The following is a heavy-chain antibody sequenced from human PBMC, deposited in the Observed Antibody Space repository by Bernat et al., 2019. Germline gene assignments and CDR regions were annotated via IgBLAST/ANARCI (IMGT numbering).Heavy chain of an antibody. Sequence: QLQLQESGPGLVKPSETLSLTCTVSGGSISSSSYYWGWIRQPPGKGLEWIGSIYYSGSTYYNPSLKSRVTISVDTSKNQFSLKLSSVTAADTAVYYCARTQWPIFYYFDYWGQGTLVTVSS. CDR2: IYYSGST. J-gene: IGHJ4*02. CDR1: GGSISSSSYY. V-gene: IGHV4-39*07. CDR3: ARTQWPIFYYFDY. D-gene: IGHD3-9*01.